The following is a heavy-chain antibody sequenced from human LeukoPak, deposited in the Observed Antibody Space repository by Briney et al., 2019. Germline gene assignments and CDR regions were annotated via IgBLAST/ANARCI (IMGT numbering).Heavy chain of an antibody. Sequence: ASVKVSCKASGGTFSNLAISWVRQAPGQGLEWMGRIIPTTGLANYAQNFQGRVTITADKSTSTAYMELNSLISEDTAVYYCASYPPRLDGYILYYWGQGTLVTVSS. CDR3: ASYPPRLDGYILYY. V-gene: IGHV1-69*04. CDR2: IIPTTGLA. CDR1: GGTFSNLA. D-gene: IGHD5-24*01. J-gene: IGHJ4*02.